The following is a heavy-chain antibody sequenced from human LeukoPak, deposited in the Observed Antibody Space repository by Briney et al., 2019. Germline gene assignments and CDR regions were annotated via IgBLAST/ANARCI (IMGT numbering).Heavy chain of an antibody. D-gene: IGHD6-19*01. CDR2: IYYSGST. CDR1: GGSISSYY. J-gene: IGHJ6*03. CDR3: ATAYSSGWYHSYYMDV. V-gene: IGHV4-59*01. Sequence: PSETLSLTCTVSGGSISSYYWSWIRQPPGKGLEWIGYIYYSGSTNYNPSLKSRVTISVDTSKNQFSLKLSSVTAADTAVYYCATAYSSGWYHSYYMDVWGKGTTVTVSS.